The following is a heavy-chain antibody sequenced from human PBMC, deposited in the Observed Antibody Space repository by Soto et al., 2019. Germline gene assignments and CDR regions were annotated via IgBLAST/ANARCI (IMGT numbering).Heavy chain of an antibody. Sequence: QVQLVESGGGVVQPGRSLRLSCAASGFTFRNYGMHWVRQAPGKGLEWVALIWYDGCNTFYTDSVKGRFTISRDNSKSTLHLQMNSLRAEDTAVYYCTRDVSSRYFDLWGRGSLVTVSS. J-gene: IGHJ2*01. CDR3: TRDVSSRYFDL. CDR2: IWYDGCNT. V-gene: IGHV3-33*01. CDR1: GFTFRNYG.